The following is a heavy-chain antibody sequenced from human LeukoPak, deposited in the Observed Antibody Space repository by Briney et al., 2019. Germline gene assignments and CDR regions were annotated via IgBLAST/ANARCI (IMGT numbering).Heavy chain of an antibody. CDR2: IYYSGST. V-gene: IGHV4-59*08. J-gene: IGHJ4*02. CDR1: GGSMNSYY. D-gene: IGHD3-9*01. CDR3: ARHVWLQPFDY. Sequence: PSETLSLTCSVSGGSMNSYYWSWIRQSPGKGPEWIGYIYYSGSTNCNPSLKSRVTISVDTSKNQFSLKLSSVTAADTAVYYCARHVWLQPFDYWGQGTLVTVSS.